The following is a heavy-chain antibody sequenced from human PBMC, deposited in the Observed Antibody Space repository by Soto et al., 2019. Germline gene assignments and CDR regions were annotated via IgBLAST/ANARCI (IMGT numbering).Heavy chain of an antibody. Sequence: EVQLLASGGGLVQPGGSLRLSCAASGFTFSSYAMSWVRQAPGKGLEWVSAISGSGGSTYYADSVKGRFTISRDNSKNTLYLQMNSLRAEDTAVYYCANFDSYSYYGMDVWGQGTTVTVSS. J-gene: IGHJ6*02. D-gene: IGHD3-9*01. V-gene: IGHV3-23*01. CDR3: ANFDSYSYYGMDV. CDR2: ISGSGGST. CDR1: GFTFSSYA.